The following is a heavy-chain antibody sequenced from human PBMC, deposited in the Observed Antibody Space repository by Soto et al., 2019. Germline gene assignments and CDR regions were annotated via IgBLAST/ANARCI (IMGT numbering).Heavy chain of an antibody. D-gene: IGHD3-3*02. J-gene: IGHJ4*02. Sequence: EVQLVESGGGLVKPGESLKLSCAVSGFTFSSYSMNWVRQAPGKGLEWVSSISSGSTYKHYADTVKGRFTISRDNAENSLYLQMSGLRAEDTAIYYCAKDAFDAMAIFAVWGQGTLVSVSS. CDR1: GFTFSSYS. CDR3: AKDAFDAMAIFAV. V-gene: IGHV3-21*02. CDR2: ISSGSTYK.